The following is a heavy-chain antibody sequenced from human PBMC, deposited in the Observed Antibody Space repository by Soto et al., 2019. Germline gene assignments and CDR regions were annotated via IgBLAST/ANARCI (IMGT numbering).Heavy chain of an antibody. CDR2: LYPGPGT. J-gene: IGHJ3*01. CDR1: GFSVSTNF. Sequence: EEQLVESGGGLVRPGGSLRLSCAVSGFSVSTNFMNWVRQAPGKEPQWVAVLYPGPGTYYADSLKGRFIISRDDSTNTLFLQLTNLRAEDTAVDYCARQCGGDCYNAFHLLGQGKMVTVSS. V-gene: IGHV3-66*04. D-gene: IGHD2-21*01. CDR3: ARQCGGDCYNAFHL.